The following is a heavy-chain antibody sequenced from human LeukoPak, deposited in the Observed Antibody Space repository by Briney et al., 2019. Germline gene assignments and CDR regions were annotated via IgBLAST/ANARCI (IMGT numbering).Heavy chain of an antibody. Sequence: GGSLRLSCAASGFTFSSYAMSWVRQAPGKGLEWVSVIYSGGSTYYADSVKGRFTISRDNSKNTLYLQMNSLRAEDTAVYYCARTPDYGDYLDYWGQGTLVTVSS. CDR3: ARTPDYGDYLDY. CDR1: GFTFSSYA. D-gene: IGHD4-17*01. CDR2: IYSGGST. J-gene: IGHJ4*02. V-gene: IGHV3-53*01.